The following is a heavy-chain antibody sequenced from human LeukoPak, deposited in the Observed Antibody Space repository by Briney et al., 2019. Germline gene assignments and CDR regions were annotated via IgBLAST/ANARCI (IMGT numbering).Heavy chain of an antibody. J-gene: IGHJ4*02. D-gene: IGHD3-10*01. V-gene: IGHV6-1*01. Sequence: SQTLSLACAISGDSVSSNSAAWNWIRQSPSRGLERLGRTYYRSNWYNDYAVSVKSRISINPDTSKNQFSLQLTSVTPEDTAMYYCARGVRGVNDYWGQGTLVTVSS. CDR3: ARGVRGVNDY. CDR1: GDSVSSNSAA. CDR2: TYYRSNWYN.